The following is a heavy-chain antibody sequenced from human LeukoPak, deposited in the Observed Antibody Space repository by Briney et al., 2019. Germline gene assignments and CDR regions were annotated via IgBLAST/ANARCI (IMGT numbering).Heavy chain of an antibody. D-gene: IGHD4-23*01. CDR3: ARGGCNSEFDY. CDR1: GLTVSSNY. V-gene: IGHV3-53*01. Sequence: PGGSLRLSCAAAGLTVSSNYMSWVRQAPGKGLEGVAVIFSGGSTYYSDSVKGRCTISRDNSNHPLYLQMNSLRAEDSAVYYCARGGCNSEFDYWGQGTLVTVSS. J-gene: IGHJ4*02. CDR2: IFSGGST.